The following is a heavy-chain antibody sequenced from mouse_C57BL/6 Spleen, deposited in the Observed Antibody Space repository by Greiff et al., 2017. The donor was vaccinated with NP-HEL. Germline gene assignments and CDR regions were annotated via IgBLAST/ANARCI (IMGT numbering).Heavy chain of an antibody. D-gene: IGHD1-1*01. CDR3: TRSSYVNFDV. CDR1: GFNIKDDY. V-gene: IGHV14-4*01. Sequence: VQLQQSGAELVRPGASVKLSCTASGFNIKDDYMHWVKQRPEQGLEWIGWIDPENGDTEYASKFQGKATITADTSSNTAYLQLSSLTSEDTAVYYCTRSSYVNFDVWGTGTTVTVSS. CDR2: IDPENGDT. J-gene: IGHJ1*03.